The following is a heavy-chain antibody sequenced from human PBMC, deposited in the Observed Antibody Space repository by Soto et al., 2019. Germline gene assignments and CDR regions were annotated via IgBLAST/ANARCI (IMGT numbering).Heavy chain of an antibody. V-gene: IGHV4-59*01. CDR2: IYYSGST. CDR1: GGSISSYY. D-gene: IGHD2-15*01. Sequence: QVQLQESGPGLVKPSETLSLTCTVSGGSISSYYWSWIRQPPGKGLEWIGYIYYSGSTNYNPSLKSGVTIXXDXSXXQFSLKLSSVTAADTAVYYCARGGGGSYYYYGMDVWGQGTTVTVSS. CDR3: ARGGGGSYYYYGMDV. J-gene: IGHJ6*02.